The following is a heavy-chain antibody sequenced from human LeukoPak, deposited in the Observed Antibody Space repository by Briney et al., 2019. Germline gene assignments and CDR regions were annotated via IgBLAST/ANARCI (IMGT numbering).Heavy chain of an antibody. V-gene: IGHV3-74*01. Sequence: GGSLRLSCAASGFTFSRYWMPWVRQAPGKGLVWVSRINTDGSSTTYADSVKGRFTISRDNAKNTLYLQMNSLSAEDTAVYYCARGYSSSYRIDYWGQGTLVTVSS. CDR1: GFTFSRYW. CDR3: ARGYSSSYRIDY. D-gene: IGHD6-6*01. CDR2: INTDGSST. J-gene: IGHJ4*02.